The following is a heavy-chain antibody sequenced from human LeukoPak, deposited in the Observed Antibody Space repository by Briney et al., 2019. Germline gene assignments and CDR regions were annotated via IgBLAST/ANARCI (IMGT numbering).Heavy chain of an antibody. J-gene: IGHJ4*02. CDR1: GGSISSGRYY. CDR2: IYTRGST. Sequence: SQTLSLTCNVSGGSISSGRYYWSWIRQPAGKGLEWIGRIYTRGSTNYNPSLKSRVTISVDTSKNQFSLKLSSVTAADTAVYYCASLYSSGWYRLDYWGQGTLVTVSS. V-gene: IGHV4-61*02. CDR3: ASLYSSGWYRLDY. D-gene: IGHD6-19*01.